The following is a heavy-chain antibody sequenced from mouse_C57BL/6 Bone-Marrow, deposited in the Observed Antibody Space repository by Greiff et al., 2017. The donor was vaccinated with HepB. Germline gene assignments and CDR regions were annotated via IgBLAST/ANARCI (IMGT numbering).Heavy chain of an antibody. D-gene: IGHD2-4*01. CDR2: ISYDGST. CDR1: GYSITSGYY. CDR3: ASSYDYGLFYYAMDY. Sequence: EESGPGLVKPSQSLSLTCSVTGYSITSGYYWTWIRQFPGNKLEWMGYISYDGSTNYNPSLNNRISITRDTSKNQFLLKLNSVTTEDTATYYDASSYDYGLFYYAMDYWGQGTSVTVSS. V-gene: IGHV3-6*01. J-gene: IGHJ4*01.